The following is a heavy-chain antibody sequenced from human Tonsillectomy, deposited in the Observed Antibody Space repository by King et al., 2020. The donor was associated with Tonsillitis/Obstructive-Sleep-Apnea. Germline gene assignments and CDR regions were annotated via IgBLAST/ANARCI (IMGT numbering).Heavy chain of an antibody. Sequence: VQLVESGGGLVKPGGSLRLSCAASGFTFSNAWMSWVRQAPGKGLEWVGRIKSKTDGGTTDYAAPVKGRFTISRDDSKNTLYLQMNSLKTEDTAVYYCTTKVVVVPDYYYYYMDVWGKGTTVTVSS. J-gene: IGHJ6*03. CDR3: TTKVVVVPDYYYYYMDV. CDR2: IKSKTDGGTT. CDR1: GFTFSNAW. V-gene: IGHV3-15*01. D-gene: IGHD2-2*01.